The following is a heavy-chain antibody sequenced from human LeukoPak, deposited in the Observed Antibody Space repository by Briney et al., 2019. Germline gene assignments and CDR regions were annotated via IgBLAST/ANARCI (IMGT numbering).Heavy chain of an antibody. J-gene: IGHJ4*02. V-gene: IGHV4-38-2*02. CDR2: IYHSGST. CDR1: GYSLSSGYY. D-gene: IGHD4-17*01. Sequence: SETLSLTCTVSGYSLSSGYYWGWIRQPPGKGLEWIGSIYHSGSTYYNPSLKSRVTISVDTSKNQFSLKLSSVTAADTAVYYCARDDGDYNYWGQGTLVTVSS. CDR3: ARDDGDYNY.